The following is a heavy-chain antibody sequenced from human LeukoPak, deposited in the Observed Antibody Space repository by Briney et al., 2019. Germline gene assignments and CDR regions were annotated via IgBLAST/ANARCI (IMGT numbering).Heavy chain of an antibody. CDR3: ARDGEVVPAAISYYDSSGYWTFFDY. Sequence: PGGSLRLSCAASGFTFSNAWMSWVRQAPGKGLEWVANIKQDGTDKYYVDSVKGRFTISRDNAKNSLYLQMNSLRGGDTAVYYCARDGEVVPAAISYYDSSGYWTFFDYWGQGTLVTVSS. CDR1: GFTFSNAW. D-gene: IGHD3-22*01. J-gene: IGHJ4*02. V-gene: IGHV3-7*01. CDR2: IKQDGTDK.